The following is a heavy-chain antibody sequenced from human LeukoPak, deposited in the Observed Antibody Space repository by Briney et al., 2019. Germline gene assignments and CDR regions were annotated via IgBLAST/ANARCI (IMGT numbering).Heavy chain of an antibody. Sequence: PGGSLRLSCAASGFTFSSYAMSWVRQAPGKGLEWVSGISGSGGSTYYADSVKGRFTNSRDNSKNTLYLQMNSLRAEDTAVYYCAKGRDGYNADFDHWGQGTLVTVSS. J-gene: IGHJ4*02. V-gene: IGHV3-23*01. CDR2: ISGSGGST. CDR3: AKGRDGYNADFDH. CDR1: GFTFSSYA. D-gene: IGHD5-24*01.